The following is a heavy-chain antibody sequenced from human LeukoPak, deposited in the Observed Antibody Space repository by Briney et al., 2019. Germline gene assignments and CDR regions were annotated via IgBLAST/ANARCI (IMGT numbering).Heavy chain of an antibody. CDR3: ARGDYDFWSGYDY. D-gene: IGHD3-3*01. CDR1: GGSISGYY. V-gene: IGHV4-59*01. Sequence: SETLSLTCTVSGGSISGYYWSWIRQPPGKGLEWIGYIYYSGSTNYNPSLKSRVTISVDTSKNQFSLKLSSVTAADTAVYYCARGDYDFWSGYDYWGQGTLVTVSS. J-gene: IGHJ4*02. CDR2: IYYSGST.